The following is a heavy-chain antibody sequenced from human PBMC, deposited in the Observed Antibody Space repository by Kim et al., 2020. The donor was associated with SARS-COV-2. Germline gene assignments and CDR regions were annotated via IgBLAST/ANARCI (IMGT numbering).Heavy chain of an antibody. CDR3: ARECYCTDDGLQRRTAYYYGMDV. D-gene: IGHD2-8*01. J-gene: IGHJ6*02. CDR2: IWYDGSNK. V-gene: IGHV3-33*01. CDR1: GFTFSSYG. Sequence: GGSLRLSCAASGFTFSSYGMHWVRQAPGKGLEWVAVIWYDGSNKYYADSAKGRFTISRDNSKNTLYLQMNNLRAEDTAVYYCARECYCTDDGLQRRTAYYYGMDVWGQGTTVTVSS.